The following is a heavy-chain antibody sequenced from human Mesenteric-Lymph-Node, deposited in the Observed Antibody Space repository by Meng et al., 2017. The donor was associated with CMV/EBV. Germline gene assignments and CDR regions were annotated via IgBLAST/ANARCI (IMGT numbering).Heavy chain of an antibody. CDR3: ARVGVANTRYNFDY. CDR2: LYYSGST. V-gene: IGHV4-61*08. CDR1: GGSVSSGDCF. J-gene: IGHJ4*02. Sequence: GSLRLSCTVSGGSVSSGDCFWSRIRQAPGKGLEYIRYLYYSGSTNDNPSLKSRVTISVDTSKNQFSLKLRSVTAADTAVYYCARVGVANTRYNFDYWGEGTLVTVSS. D-gene: IGHD2-21*01.